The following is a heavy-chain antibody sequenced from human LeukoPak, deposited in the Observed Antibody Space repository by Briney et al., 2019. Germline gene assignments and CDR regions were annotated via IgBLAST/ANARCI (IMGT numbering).Heavy chain of an antibody. J-gene: IGHJ6*03. CDR2: INYGGDT. Sequence: PSETLSLTRGVDGGSFSGYDWTWVRQAPGKGLEWIGQINYGGDTNYNPSLKSRVTISVDTSKKQFSLKVTSVTAADTAVYYCARGLGWKVTPMGLFYMDVWGEGATVTVSS. V-gene: IGHV4-34*01. CDR3: ARGLGWKVTPMGLFYMDV. D-gene: IGHD1-1*01. CDR1: GGSFSGYD.